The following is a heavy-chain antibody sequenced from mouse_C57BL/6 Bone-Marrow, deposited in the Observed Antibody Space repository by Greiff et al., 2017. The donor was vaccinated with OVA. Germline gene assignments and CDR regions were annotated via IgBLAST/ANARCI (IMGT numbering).Heavy chain of an antibody. CDR3: ARGGTARFAY. Sequence: VQLVESGAELVRPGTSVKVSCKASGYAFTNYLIEWVKQRPGQGLEWIGVINPGSGGTNYNEKFKGKATLTADKSSSTAYMQLSSLTSEDSAVYFCARGGTARFAYWGQGTLVTVSA. V-gene: IGHV1-54*01. J-gene: IGHJ3*01. CDR2: INPGSGGT. D-gene: IGHD3-3*01. CDR1: GYAFTNYL.